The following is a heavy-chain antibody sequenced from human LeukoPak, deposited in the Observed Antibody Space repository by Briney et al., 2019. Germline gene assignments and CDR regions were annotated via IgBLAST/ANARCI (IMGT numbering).Heavy chain of an antibody. Sequence: PGGSLRLSCIASGFTFSSDTMAWVRQSPGKGLEWVSGISESGGNTYYIDSVKGRFTISRDNSKNTLYLQMNSLRVEDTATYYCARHSTGASWGQGTLVTVSS. D-gene: IGHD2-15*01. V-gene: IGHV3-23*01. CDR3: ARHSTGAS. J-gene: IGHJ4*02. CDR1: GFTFSSDT. CDR2: ISESGGNT.